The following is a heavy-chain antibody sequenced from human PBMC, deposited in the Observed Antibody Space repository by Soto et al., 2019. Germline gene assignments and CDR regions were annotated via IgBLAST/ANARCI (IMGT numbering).Heavy chain of an antibody. CDR1: GFTFSSYG. D-gene: IGHD6-6*01. CDR3: AKDRSIAARPVGDY. V-gene: IGHV3-30*18. J-gene: IGHJ4*02. CDR2: ISYDGSNK. Sequence: QVQLVESGGGVVQPGRSLRLSCAASGFTFSSYGMHWVRQAPGKGLEWVAVISYDGSNKYYADSVKGRFTISRDNSKNTLYLQMNSLSAEDTAVYYCAKDRSIAARPVGDYWGQGTLVTVSS.